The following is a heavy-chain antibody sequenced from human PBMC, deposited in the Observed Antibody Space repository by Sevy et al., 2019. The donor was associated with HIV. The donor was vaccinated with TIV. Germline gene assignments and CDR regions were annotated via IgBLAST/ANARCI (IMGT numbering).Heavy chain of an antibody. CDR2: IYYNGHI. D-gene: IGHD1-26*01. V-gene: IGHV4-59*08. CDR1: GGSITSLY. J-gene: IGHJ4*02. CDR3: AGENAWGRGYS. Sequence: SETLSLTCTVSGGSITSLYWNWIRQPPGKGLEWIANIYYNGHINYNPSLKSRVTLSLDTSKNQFCLRRSSVSAGDTAMYYCAGENAWGRGYSWGQGTLVTVSS.